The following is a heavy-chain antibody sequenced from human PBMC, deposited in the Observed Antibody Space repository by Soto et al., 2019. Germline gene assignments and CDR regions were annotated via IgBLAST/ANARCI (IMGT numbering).Heavy chain of an antibody. J-gene: IGHJ4*02. Sequence: TLSLTCAVSGGSITTGGYYWSWIRQLPGKGLEWIGHRYYSESTYYNPSLKSRVSISLDTSKNQFSLKLSFVTAADTAMYYCARTKCSGGSCYSWSLDYWGQGTPVTVSS. CDR1: GGSITTGGYY. D-gene: IGHD2-15*01. CDR3: ARTKCSGGSCYSWSLDY. V-gene: IGHV4-31*11. CDR2: RYYSEST.